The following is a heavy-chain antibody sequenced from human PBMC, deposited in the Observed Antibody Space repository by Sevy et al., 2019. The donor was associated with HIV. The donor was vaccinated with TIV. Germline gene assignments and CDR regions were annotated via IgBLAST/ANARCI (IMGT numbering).Heavy chain of an antibody. J-gene: IGHJ6*02. CDR1: GFTFSSAW. V-gene: IGHV3-15*01. CDR3: ITDPGYRGYDEEVINYYYYGMDV. Sequence: GGSLRLSCAASGFTFSSAWMSWVRLAPGTGREWVGRIKSKTDGGTIDYDAPVKGRLTISRDDSKNTLYLQMNSLKTEDTAVYYCITDPGYRGYDEEVINYYYYGMDVWGQGTTVTVSS. D-gene: IGHD5-12*01. CDR2: IKSKTDGGTI.